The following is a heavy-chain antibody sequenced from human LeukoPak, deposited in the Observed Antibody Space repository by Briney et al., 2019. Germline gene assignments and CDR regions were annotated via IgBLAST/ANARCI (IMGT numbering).Heavy chain of an antibody. V-gene: IGHV3-30*18. D-gene: IGHD3/OR15-3a*01. CDR3: AKDLPSSWTFDH. Sequence: GGSLRLFCPASGFTLTSSAMHWVRQAPGKGLEWVALISSRGNEIVHTKFVKGRLTISRDTSKNTLYLQMNDLRVDDTAVYYCAKDLPSSWTFDHWDQGILVTVSS. J-gene: IGHJ4*02. CDR2: ISSRGNEI. CDR1: GFTLTSSA.